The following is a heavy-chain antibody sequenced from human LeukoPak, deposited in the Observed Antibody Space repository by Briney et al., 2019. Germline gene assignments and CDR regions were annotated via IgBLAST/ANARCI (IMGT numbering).Heavy chain of an antibody. CDR1: AYTFTTYG. CDR2: ISGYNGNT. D-gene: IGHD2-15*01. CDR3: ARTRDCSGGSCYSSD. J-gene: IGHJ4*02. V-gene: IGHV1-18*01. Sequence: ASVKVSCKASAYTFTTYGISWVRQAPGQGLEWMGWISGYNGNTIYAQKLQGRVTMTTDTSTSTVYMELRSLRSDDTAVYYCARTRDCSGGSCYSSDWGQGTLVTVSS.